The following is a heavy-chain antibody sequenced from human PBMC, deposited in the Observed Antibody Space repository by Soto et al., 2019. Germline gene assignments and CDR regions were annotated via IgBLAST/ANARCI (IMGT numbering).Heavy chain of an antibody. CDR2: IYSGGST. Sequence: EVQLVESGGGLIQPGGSLSLSCAASGFTVSSNYMSWFRQAPGKGLEWVSVIYSGGSTYYADSVKGRFTISRDTSKNTLYLQMNSLRADDTAMYYCARDLVVVAATSLVYYYYGMDVWGQGTSVTVSS. CDR3: ARDLVVVAATSLVYYYYGMDV. V-gene: IGHV3-53*01. J-gene: IGHJ6*02. CDR1: GFTVSSNY. D-gene: IGHD2-15*01.